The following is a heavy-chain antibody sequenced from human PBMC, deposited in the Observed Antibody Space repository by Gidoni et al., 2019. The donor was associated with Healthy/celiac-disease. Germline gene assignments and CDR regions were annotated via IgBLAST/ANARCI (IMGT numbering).Heavy chain of an antibody. CDR3: ARHPGYSGYDDANDDY. CDR2: IYPGYSDT. Sequence: EVQLVQSAAEVKTPGASLQISCKGSGYTFTSYWIGWVRQMPGKGLAWMGVIYPGYSDTRYSPSFQGQVTISADKSISTAYLQWSSLKASDTAMYYCARHPGYSGYDDANDDYWGQGTLVTVSS. CDR1: GYTFTSYW. J-gene: IGHJ4*02. V-gene: IGHV5-51*01. D-gene: IGHD5-12*01.